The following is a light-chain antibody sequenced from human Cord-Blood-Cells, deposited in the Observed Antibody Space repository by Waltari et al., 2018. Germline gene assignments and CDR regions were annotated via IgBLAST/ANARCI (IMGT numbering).Light chain of an antibody. Sequence: IVLTPSPGTLSLSPGERATLSCRASQSVSSSYLAWYQQKPGQAPRLLIYGASSRATGIPDTFSGSGSGTDFTLTISRLEPEDFAVYYCQQYGSSPYTFGQGTKLEIK. CDR1: QSVSSSY. CDR3: QQYGSSPYT. V-gene: IGKV3-20*01. CDR2: GAS. J-gene: IGKJ2*01.